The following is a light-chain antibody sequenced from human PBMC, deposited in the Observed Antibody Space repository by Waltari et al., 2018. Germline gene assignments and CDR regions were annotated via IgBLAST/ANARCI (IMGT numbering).Light chain of an antibody. CDR1: SGPNTYA. Sequence: QLALTQSPSASASLGASVTLTCTLSSGPNTYAIAWHQQPPEKAPRYLMKVNSDGSYAKADGIPDRFSGSSSGAERFLTISSLQSEDEADYYCQTWNIGIRVFGIGTKVTVL. CDR2: VNSDGSY. V-gene: IGLV4-69*01. CDR3: QTWNIGIRV. J-gene: IGLJ1*01.